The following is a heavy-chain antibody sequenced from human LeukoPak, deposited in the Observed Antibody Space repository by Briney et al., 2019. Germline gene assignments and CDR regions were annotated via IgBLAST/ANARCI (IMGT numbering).Heavy chain of an antibody. D-gene: IGHD6-13*01. Sequence: SVKVSCKASGGTFSSYAISWVRQAPGQGLEWMGGIIPIFGTANYAQKFQGRVTITADKSTSTAYMELSSLRSEDTAVYYCARAQGYSSSWYEDAFDIWGQGTMVTVSS. CDR2: IIPIFGTA. V-gene: IGHV1-69*06. J-gene: IGHJ3*02. CDR3: ARAQGYSSSWYEDAFDI. CDR1: GGTFSSYA.